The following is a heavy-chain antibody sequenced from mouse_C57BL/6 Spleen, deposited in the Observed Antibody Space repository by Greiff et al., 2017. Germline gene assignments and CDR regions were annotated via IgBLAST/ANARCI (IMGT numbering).Heavy chain of an antibody. V-gene: IGHV1-4*01. Sequence: QVQLKESGAELARPGASVKMSCKASGYTFTSYTMNWVKQRPGQGLEWIGYINPSSGYTKYNQKFKGKATLTADKSSSTAYMQLRSLTSADSAVDYCARCDGGYYYFDDWGQGTTLTVSS. J-gene: IGHJ2*01. D-gene: IGHD2-3*01. CDR1: GYTFTSYT. CDR3: ARCDGGYYYFDD. CDR2: INPSSGYT.